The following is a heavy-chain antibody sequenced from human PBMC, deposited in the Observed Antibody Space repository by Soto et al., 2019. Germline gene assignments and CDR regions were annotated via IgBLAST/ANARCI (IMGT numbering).Heavy chain of an antibody. V-gene: IGHV1-46*01. Sequence: QVQLVQSGAEVKKPGASVKVSCKASGYTFTSYYMHWVRQAPGQGLEWMGIINPSGGSTSYAQKFQGRVTMTRDTSTSTVYMEMSSLRSEDTAVYYCARDLLSSTKPQLALYHFDYWGQGTLVTVSS. D-gene: IGHD6-13*01. CDR1: GYTFTSYY. CDR3: ARDLLSSTKPQLALYHFDY. J-gene: IGHJ4*02. CDR2: INPSGGST.